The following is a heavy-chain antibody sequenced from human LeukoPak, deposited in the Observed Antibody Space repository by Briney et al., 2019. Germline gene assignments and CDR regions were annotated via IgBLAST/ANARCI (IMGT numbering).Heavy chain of an antibody. V-gene: IGHV1-69*13. J-gene: IGHJ6*04. Sequence: GASVKVSCKASGGTFSSYAISWVRQAPGQGLEWMGGIIPIFGTANYAQKFQGRVTITADESTSTAYMELSSLRSEDTAVYYCAGAQWLRPTYYYYGMDVWGKGTTVTVSS. D-gene: IGHD6-19*01. CDR3: AGAQWLRPTYYYYGMDV. CDR1: GGTFSSYA. CDR2: IIPIFGTA.